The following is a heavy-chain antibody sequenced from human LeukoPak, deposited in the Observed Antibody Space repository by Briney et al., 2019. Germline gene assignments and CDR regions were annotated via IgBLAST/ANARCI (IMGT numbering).Heavy chain of an antibody. CDR1: GYTFSSYY. V-gene: IGHV1-46*01. J-gene: IGHJ4*02. D-gene: IGHD6-13*01. CDR2: INPSGGST. CDR3: ARWIAAAGTDY. Sequence: ASVKVSCKASGYTFSSYYMHWVRQAPGQGLEWMGIINPSGGSTSYAQKFQGRVTMTRDTSTSTVYMELSSLRSEDTAVYYCARWIAAAGTDYWGQGTLVTVSS.